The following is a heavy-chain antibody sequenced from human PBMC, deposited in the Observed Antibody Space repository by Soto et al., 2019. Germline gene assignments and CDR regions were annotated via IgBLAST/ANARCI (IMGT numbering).Heavy chain of an antibody. Sequence: QVVLVQSGAEVRKPGASVKVSCKASGYRFTDYYIHWVRQAPGQGPEWMGWVNPKRGDAVYAQKSQGWGPRTRDTANATANWEGNSLKSEDTAFNYCARDPGIPARYWYFDLWGRGTLVTVSS. J-gene: IGHJ2*01. D-gene: IGHD1-20*01. CDR2: VNPKRGDA. V-gene: IGHV1-2*04. CDR1: GYRFTDYY. CDR3: ARDPGIPARYWYFDL.